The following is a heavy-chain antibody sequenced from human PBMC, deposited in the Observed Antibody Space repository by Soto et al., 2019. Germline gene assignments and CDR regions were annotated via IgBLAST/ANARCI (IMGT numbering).Heavy chain of an antibody. CDR2: IYYSGST. J-gene: IGHJ4*02. CDR3: ARQESLKRDFDY. V-gene: IGHV4-39*01. Sequence: SETLSLTCTVSGGSISSSSYYWGWIRQPPGKGLEWIGSIYYSGSTYYNPSLKSRVTISVDTSKNQFSLKLSSVTAADTAVYYWARQESLKRDFDYGGKGTLVTVS. D-gene: IGHD1-1*01. CDR1: GGSISSSSYY.